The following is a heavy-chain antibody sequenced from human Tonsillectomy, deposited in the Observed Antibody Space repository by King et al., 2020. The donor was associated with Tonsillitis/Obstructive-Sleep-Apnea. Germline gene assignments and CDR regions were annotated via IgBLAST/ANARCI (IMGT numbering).Heavy chain of an antibody. J-gene: IGHJ4*02. CDR2: IWYDGSNK. CDR1: GFTFSSYG. V-gene: IGHV3-33*06. D-gene: IGHD3-10*01. Sequence: QLVQSGGGVVQPGRSLRLSCAASGFTFSSYGMHWVRQAPGKGLEWVAIIWYDGSNKYYADSVKGRFTISRDNSKNTLYLQMNSLRAEDTAVYYCAKEYGSALYYLDYWGQGTPVTVSS. CDR3: AKEYGSALYYLDY.